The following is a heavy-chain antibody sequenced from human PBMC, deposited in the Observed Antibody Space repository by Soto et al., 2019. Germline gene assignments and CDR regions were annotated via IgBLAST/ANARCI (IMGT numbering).Heavy chain of an antibody. CDR1: GYTFTSYG. V-gene: IGHV1-18*01. Sequence: QVQLVQSGAEVKKPGASVKVSCKASGYTFTSYGISWVRQAPGQGLEWMGWISAYNGNTNYAQKLQGRVTMTTDTSASTVDMELMSLRSDDTGVYCCAGGLGASYAFDIWGQGTMVTVSS. J-gene: IGHJ3*02. CDR3: AGGLGASYAFDI. CDR2: ISAYNGNT. D-gene: IGHD1-26*01.